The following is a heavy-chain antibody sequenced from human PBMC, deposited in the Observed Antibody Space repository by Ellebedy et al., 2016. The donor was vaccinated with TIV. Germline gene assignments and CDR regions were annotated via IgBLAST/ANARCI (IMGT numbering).Heavy chain of an antibody. Sequence: GGSLRLSCAASGFSFRSYWMSWVRQAPGKGLDWVAXXYPDCSDHYYVDSVKGRFTISRDNANNSLFLQMNSLRAEDTAVYYCARRGSYGDYAVQVNSWFDPWGRGTLVTVSS. CDR3: ARRGSYGDYAVQVNSWFDP. CDR2: XYPDCSDH. D-gene: IGHD4-17*01. V-gene: IGHV3-7*01. CDR1: GFSFRSYW. J-gene: IGHJ5*02.